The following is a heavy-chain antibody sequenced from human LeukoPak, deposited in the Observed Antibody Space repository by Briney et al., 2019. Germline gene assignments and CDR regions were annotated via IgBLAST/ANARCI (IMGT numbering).Heavy chain of an antibody. CDR3: ARGSGGGVWWLRALDFDY. Sequence: NASETLSLTCTVSGGSISSGGYYWSWIRQPPGKGLEWIGEINHSGSTNYNPSLKSRVTISVDTSKNQFSLKLSSVTAADTAVYYCARGSGGGVWWLRALDFDYWGQGTLVTVSS. D-gene: IGHD5-12*01. CDR2: INHSGST. J-gene: IGHJ4*02. V-gene: IGHV4-39*07. CDR1: GGSISSGGYY.